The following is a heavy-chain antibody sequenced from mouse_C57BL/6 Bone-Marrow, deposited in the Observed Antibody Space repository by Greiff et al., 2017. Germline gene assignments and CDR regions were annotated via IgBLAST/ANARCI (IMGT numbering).Heavy chain of an antibody. CDR2: IHPNSGST. CDR3: ARSFMYYYGSSGYYYAMDY. CDR1: GYTFTSYW. J-gene: IGHJ4*01. D-gene: IGHD1-1*01. V-gene: IGHV1-64*01. Sequence: QVQLQQPGAELVKPGASVKLSCKASGYTFTSYWMHWVKQRPGQGLEWIGMIHPNSGSTNYNEKFKSKATLTVDKSSSTAYMQLSSLTSEDSAVYYCARSFMYYYGSSGYYYAMDYWGQGTSVTVSS.